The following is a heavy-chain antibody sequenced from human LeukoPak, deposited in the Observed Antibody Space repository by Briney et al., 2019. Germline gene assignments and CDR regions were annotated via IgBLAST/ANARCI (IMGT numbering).Heavy chain of an antibody. Sequence: SETLSLTCSVSGVSISNYYWSWIRQPPGKGLEWVAFIYYDGTTNYNPSLKSRATISVDTSKNQYSLNLISVTPADTAVYYCARGGASSKFFDAWGQGILVAVSS. J-gene: IGHJ4*02. CDR1: GVSISNYY. D-gene: IGHD6-6*01. CDR3: ARGGASSKFFDA. CDR2: IYYDGTT. V-gene: IGHV4-59*01.